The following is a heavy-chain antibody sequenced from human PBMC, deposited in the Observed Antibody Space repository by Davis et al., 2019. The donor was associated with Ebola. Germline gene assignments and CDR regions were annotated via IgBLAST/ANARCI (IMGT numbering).Heavy chain of an antibody. D-gene: IGHD1-14*01. CDR1: GFTFANSA. CDR2: VGGNDQT. CDR3: VASAGTVGKFDY. Sequence: SVTVSCQACGFTFANSALQWVRQARGQRLEWIGWVGGNDQTNYAQRLQGRVTITRDMTIRTVYMELIGLRSEDAALYYCVASAGTVGKFDYWGHGTLVTVSS. J-gene: IGHJ4*01. V-gene: IGHV1-58*01.